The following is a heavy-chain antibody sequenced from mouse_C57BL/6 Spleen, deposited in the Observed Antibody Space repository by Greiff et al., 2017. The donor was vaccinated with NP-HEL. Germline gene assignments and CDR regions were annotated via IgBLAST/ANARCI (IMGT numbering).Heavy chain of an antibody. J-gene: IGHJ1*03. CDR3: ARSRSSFYYGSSYDWYFDV. CDR2: IYPGGGYT. D-gene: IGHD1-1*01. Sequence: VQLQESGAELVRPGTSVKMSCKASGYTFTNYWIGWAKQRPGHGLEWIGDIYPGGGYTNYNEKFKGKATLTADKSSSTAYMQFSSLTSEDSAIYYCARSRSSFYYGSSYDWYFDVWGTGTTVTVSS. CDR1: GYTFTNYW. V-gene: IGHV1-63*01.